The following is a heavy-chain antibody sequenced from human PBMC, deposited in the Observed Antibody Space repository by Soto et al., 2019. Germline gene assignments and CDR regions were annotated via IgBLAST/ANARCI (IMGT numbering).Heavy chain of an antibody. J-gene: IGHJ4*02. D-gene: IGHD3-10*01. CDR1: GFTFSDHY. CDR3: ASDPYYYASYY. CDR2: ISSDSATI. Sequence: QVQMVESGGDLVKPGGSLRLSCAASGFTFSDHYMTWIRQSPGKGLEWVSYISSDSATIYYTDSVQGRFTVSRDNAKNSVYLQMNSLRAEDTAVDYCASDPYYYASYYWGQGTLVTVSS. V-gene: IGHV3-11*01.